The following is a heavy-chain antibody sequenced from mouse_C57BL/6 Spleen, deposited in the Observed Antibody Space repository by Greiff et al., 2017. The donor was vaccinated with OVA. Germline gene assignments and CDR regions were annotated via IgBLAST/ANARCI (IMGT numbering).Heavy chain of an antibody. CDR2: IDPEDGAT. Sequence: EVPLQQSGAELVRPGASVKLSCTASGFNIKDYYMNWVTQRPEQRLEWIGRIDPEDGATEYAPKFQGKATMTADTSSNTAYLQLSSLTSEDTAVYYCTPITTVVAGEYYYAMDYWGQGTSVTVSS. D-gene: IGHD1-1*01. CDR3: TPITTVVAGEYYYAMDY. V-gene: IGHV14-1*01. J-gene: IGHJ4*01. CDR1: GFNIKDYY.